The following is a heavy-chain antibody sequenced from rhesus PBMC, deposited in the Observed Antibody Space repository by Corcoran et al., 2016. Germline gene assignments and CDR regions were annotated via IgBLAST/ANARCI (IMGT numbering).Heavy chain of an antibody. J-gene: IGHJ4*01. CDR1: GYSFTSSW. CDR2: IYPGDSDP. V-gene: IGHV5S1*01. Sequence: EVQLVQSGAEVKRPGESLRISCKTSGYSFTSSWISWVRQIPRKGLELMWIIYPGDSDPRYSPSFQGQFTISAVKSISTTYLQWSSLKASDTATYYCAKRDSSGLSFFDYWGQGVLVTVSS. D-gene: IGHD6S26*01. CDR3: AKRDSSGLSFFDY.